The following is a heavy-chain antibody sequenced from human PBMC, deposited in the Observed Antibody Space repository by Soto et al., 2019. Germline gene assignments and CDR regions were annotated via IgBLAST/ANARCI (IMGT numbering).Heavy chain of an antibody. CDR3: ARDGYGGNLDYYYYGMDV. J-gene: IGHJ6*02. CDR1: GYTFTSYG. CDR2: ISAYNGNT. V-gene: IGHV1-18*01. Sequence: QVQLVQSGAEVKKPGASVKVSCKASGYTFTSYGISWVRQAPGQGLEWMGWISAYNGNTNYAQKLQGRVTMTTATSTSTAYMELRSLRSDDTAVYYCARDGYGGNLDYYYYGMDVWGQGTTVTVSS. D-gene: IGHD2-21*02.